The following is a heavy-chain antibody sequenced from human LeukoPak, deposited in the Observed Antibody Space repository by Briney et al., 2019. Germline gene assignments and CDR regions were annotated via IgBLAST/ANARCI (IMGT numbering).Heavy chain of an antibody. CDR3: ARAPSGYSYGRFDY. J-gene: IGHJ4*02. Sequence: SSETLSLTCTVSGGSISSYYWSWIRQPPGKGLEWIGYIYYSGSTNYNPSLKSRVTISVDTSKNQFSLKLSSVTAADTAVYYCARAPSGYSYGRFDYWGQGTLVTVSS. CDR2: IYYSGST. CDR1: GGSISSYY. V-gene: IGHV4-59*01. D-gene: IGHD5-18*01.